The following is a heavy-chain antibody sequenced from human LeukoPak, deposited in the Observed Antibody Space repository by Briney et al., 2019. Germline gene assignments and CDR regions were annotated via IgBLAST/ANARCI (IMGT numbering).Heavy chain of an antibody. V-gene: IGHV1-69*04. CDR1: GGTFCSYA. CDR2: IIPILGIA. J-gene: IGHJ5*02. D-gene: IGHD1-1*01. Sequence: SVKVSCKASGGTFCSYAISWVRQAPGQGLEWMGRIIPILGIANYAQKFQGRVTITADKSTSTAYMELSSLRSEDTAVYYCARANWNKDWFDPWGQGTLVTVSS. CDR3: ARANWNKDWFDP.